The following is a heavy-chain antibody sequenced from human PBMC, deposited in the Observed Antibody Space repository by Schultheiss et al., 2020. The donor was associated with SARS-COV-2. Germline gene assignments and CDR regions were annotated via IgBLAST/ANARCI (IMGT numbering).Heavy chain of an antibody. CDR2: IYYSGST. D-gene: IGHD2/OR15-2a*01. CDR3: ARGDFADAFDI. CDR1: GGSISSYY. Sequence: SQTLSLTCTVSGGSISSYYWSWIRQPPGKGLEWIGYIYYSGSTNYNPSLKSRVTISVDTSKNQFSLKLSSVTAADTAVYYCARGDFADAFDIWGRGTMVTVSS. J-gene: IGHJ3*02. V-gene: IGHV4-59*01.